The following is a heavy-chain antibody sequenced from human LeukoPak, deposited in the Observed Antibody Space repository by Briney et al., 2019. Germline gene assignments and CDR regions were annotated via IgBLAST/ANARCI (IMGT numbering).Heavy chain of an antibody. Sequence: GASVKVSCKASGYTFTGYYMHWVRQAPGQGLEWMGWINPNSCGTNYAQKFQGRVTMTRDTSISPAYMELSRLRSDDTAVYYCARARGGVRGVITMDVWGKGTTVTVSS. CDR1: GYTFTGYY. CDR2: INPNSCGT. J-gene: IGHJ6*03. V-gene: IGHV1-2*02. D-gene: IGHD3-10*01. CDR3: ARARGGVRGVITMDV.